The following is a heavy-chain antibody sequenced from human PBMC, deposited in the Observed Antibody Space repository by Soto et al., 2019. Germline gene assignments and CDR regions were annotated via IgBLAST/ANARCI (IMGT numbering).Heavy chain of an antibody. CDR3: ANHLSAWLRMEALDV. Sequence: PSETLSLTCTGSGDSIGRYYWSWIRQPPGKGLEWIGYAYYGGNTNYNPSLKSRVTISVDTSKSQFALKLNSVTGADTAVYYCANHLSAWLRMEALDVRGPRTTVPVS. D-gene: IGHD5-12*01. CDR1: GDSIGRYY. V-gene: IGHV4-59*08. J-gene: IGHJ3*01. CDR2: AYYGGNT.